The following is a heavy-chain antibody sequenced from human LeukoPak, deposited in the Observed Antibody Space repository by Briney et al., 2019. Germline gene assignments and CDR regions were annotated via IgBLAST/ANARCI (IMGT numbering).Heavy chain of an antibody. D-gene: IGHD3-3*01. V-gene: IGHV4-39*01. CDR1: GGSISTSSYY. J-gene: IGHJ4*02. Sequence: SSETLSLTCTVSGGSISTSSYYWGWIRQPPGKGLEWIGNIYYSGSTYSNPSLKSRVTISVDTSKNQFSLKLYSVTAADTAVYCCARHSRQLRFFDFWGQGTLVTVSS. CDR2: IYYSGST. CDR3: ARHSRQLRFFDF.